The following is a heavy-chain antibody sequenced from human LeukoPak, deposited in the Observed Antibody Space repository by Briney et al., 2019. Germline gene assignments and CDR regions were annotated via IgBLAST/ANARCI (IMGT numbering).Heavy chain of an antibody. CDR1: GYTFTGHY. V-gene: IGHV1-2*02. Sequence: ASVKVSCKASGYTFTGHYMHWVRQAPGQGLEWMGWINPNSGGTNYAQKFQGRVTMTRDTSISTAYMELSRLRSDDTAVYYCARDVRRYQLLYGYWGQGALVTVSS. CDR3: ARDVRRYQLLYGY. J-gene: IGHJ4*02. CDR2: INPNSGGT. D-gene: IGHD2-2*02.